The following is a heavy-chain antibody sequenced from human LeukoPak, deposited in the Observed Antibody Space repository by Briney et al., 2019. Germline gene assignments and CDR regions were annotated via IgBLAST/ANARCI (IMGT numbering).Heavy chain of an antibody. D-gene: IGHD3-22*01. CDR1: AYTFTVYY. J-gene: IGHJ4*02. CDR2: INPNSGGT. Sequence: GASVTVSCTASAYTFTVYYMHWVRQAPGQGLERMGWINPNSGGTNYAQKFQGRVTMTRDTSISTAYMELSRLRSDDTAVYYCARGGYYYDSSGESSPGYWGQGTLVTVSS. V-gene: IGHV1-2*02. CDR3: ARGGYYYDSSGESSPGY.